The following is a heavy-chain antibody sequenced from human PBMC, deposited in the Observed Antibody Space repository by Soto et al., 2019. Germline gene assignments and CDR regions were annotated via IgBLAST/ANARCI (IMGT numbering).Heavy chain of an antibody. CDR2: IIPIFGTA. V-gene: IGHV1-69*13. D-gene: IGHD1-26*01. CDR1: GGTFSSYA. J-gene: IGHJ6*02. Sequence: SVKVSCKASGGTFSSYAISWVRQAPGQGLDWMGGIIPIFGTANYAQKFQGRVTITADESTSTAYMELSSLRSEDTAVYYCARGREHRPHYYYYYYGMDVWGQGTTVTVSS. CDR3: ARGREHRPHYYYYYYGMDV.